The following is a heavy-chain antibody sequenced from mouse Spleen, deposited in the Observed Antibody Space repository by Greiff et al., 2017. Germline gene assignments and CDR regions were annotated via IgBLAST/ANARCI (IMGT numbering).Heavy chain of an antibody. V-gene: IGHV5-12-1*01. CDR3: TRQANGDVYWYFDV. J-gene: IGHJ1*01. CDR1: GFAFSSYG. Sequence: DVHLVESGGGLVKPEGSLKLSCAASGFAFSSYGMAWVRQTPEKRLEWVATISTGGVSTYYPDNLKGRSTFSRDNAENTLYLQVSSVKSEDTARYYCTRQANGDVYWYFDVGGAGTTVTVSS. CDR2: ISTGGVST. D-gene: IGHD4-1*01.